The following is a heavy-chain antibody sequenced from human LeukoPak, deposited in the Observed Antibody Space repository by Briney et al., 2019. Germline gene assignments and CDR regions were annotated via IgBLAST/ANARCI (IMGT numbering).Heavy chain of an antibody. V-gene: IGHV3-30*02. CDR2: IRHEGIDK. Sequence: GGSLRLSCVASGFSFSTYGMHWVRQAPGKGLEWVSFIRHEGIDKYYAQSVKGRFTISRDDSRNTQYLQMNSLRSEDTAIYYCATDFKWAWNYWGQGTLVTVSS. J-gene: IGHJ4*02. D-gene: IGHD1-1*01. CDR3: ATDFKWAWNY. CDR1: GFSFSTYG.